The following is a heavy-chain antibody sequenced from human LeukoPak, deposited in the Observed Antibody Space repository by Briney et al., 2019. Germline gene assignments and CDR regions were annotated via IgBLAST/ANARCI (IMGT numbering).Heavy chain of an antibody. CDR3: ARGLPQYYYYGMDV. V-gene: IGHV4-59*01. J-gene: IGHJ6*02. CDR2: IYYSGST. D-gene: IGHD5-18*01. CDR1: GGSISSYY. Sequence: SETLSLTCTVSGGSISSYYWSWIRQPPGKGLEWIGYIYYSGSTNYNPSLKSRVTISVDTPKNQFSLKLSSVTAADTAVYYCARGLPQYYYYGMDVWGQGTTVTVSS.